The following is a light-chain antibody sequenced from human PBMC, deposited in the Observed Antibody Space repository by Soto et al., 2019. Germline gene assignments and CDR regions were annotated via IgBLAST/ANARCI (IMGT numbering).Light chain of an antibody. CDR3: QQSYSTPYT. Sequence: DIVLTQSPVTLCLSPGQRATLSCRASQSVSSNYLAWYQQKPGQAPRLLIYAASSRATGIPDRFSGSGSGTDFTLTISSLQPEDFATYYCQQSYSTPYTFGQGTKLEIK. CDR2: AAS. J-gene: IGKJ2*01. V-gene: IGKV3D-20*02. CDR1: QSVSSNY.